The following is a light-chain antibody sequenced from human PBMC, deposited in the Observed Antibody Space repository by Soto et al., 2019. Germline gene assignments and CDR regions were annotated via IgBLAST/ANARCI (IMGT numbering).Light chain of an antibody. CDR2: DAS. V-gene: IGKV1-5*01. CDR3: QSGT. CDR1: QTISSW. Sequence: DLQMSPSPSPLPASVGDRVTITCRASQTISSWLAWYQQKLGKAPKLLIYDASSLESGVPSRFSGSGSGTEFTLTISSLQPDDFATYYCQSGTFGQGTKVEI. J-gene: IGKJ1*01.